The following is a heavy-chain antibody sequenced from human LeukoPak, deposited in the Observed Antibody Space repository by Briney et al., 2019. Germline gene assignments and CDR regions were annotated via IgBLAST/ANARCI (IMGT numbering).Heavy chain of an antibody. V-gene: IGHV3-53*01. Sequence: AESLTLSCAASGFTVSSNYMSWVRQPPGKGLEWVSVIYSGGSTYYADSVKGRFTISRDNSKNTLYLQMNSLRAEDTDVYYCASGSGSYRTPYYYMDVWGTGTTVTVSS. J-gene: IGHJ6*03. CDR1: GFTVSSNY. CDR3: ASGSGSYRTPYYYMDV. D-gene: IGHD3-10*01. CDR2: IYSGGST.